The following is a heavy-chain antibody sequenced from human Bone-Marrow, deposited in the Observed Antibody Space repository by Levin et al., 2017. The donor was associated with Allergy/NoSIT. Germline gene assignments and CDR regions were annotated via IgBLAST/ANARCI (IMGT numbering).Heavy chain of an antibody. CDR2: ISYDGIHK. V-gene: IGHV3-30*03. J-gene: IGHJ5*02. CDR3: ARDLSFGRSGFPATGIKDL. Sequence: GGSLRLSCAASGFTFRSYGINWVRQFPGKGLQWVAVISYDGIHKFYEESVKGRFTISRDNSENTVSLQLNSLTPEDTAVYYCARDLSFGRSGFPATGIKDLWGQGTLVTVSS. D-gene: IGHD3-3*01. CDR1: GFTFRSYG.